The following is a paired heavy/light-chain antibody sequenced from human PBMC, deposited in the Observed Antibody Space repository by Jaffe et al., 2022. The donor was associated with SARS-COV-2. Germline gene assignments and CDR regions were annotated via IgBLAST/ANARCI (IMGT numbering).Heavy chain of an antibody. CDR2: IIPISGTA. V-gene: IGHV1-69*01. Sequence: QVQLVQSGAEVKKPGSSVRVSCKASRGTFSTYAITWVRQAPGQGLEWMGGIIPISGTANSPQKFQGRITITADESTGIAYMELNSLRSEDTAIYYCARVYDSRHLPFFDYWGQGTLVTVSS. J-gene: IGHJ4*02. CDR3: ARVYDSRHLPFFDY. CDR1: RGTFSTYA. D-gene: IGHD3-22*01.
Light chain of an antibody. CDR3: QQYGSSLYT. V-gene: IGKV3-20*01. J-gene: IGKJ2*01. Sequence: EIVLTQSPGTLSLSPGERATLSCRASQSVNSKYLAWYQQRPGQAPRLLIYGASSRATGIPDRFSGSGSGTDFTLTISRLEPEDFAVYYCQQYGSSLYTFGQGTKLEIK. CDR2: GAS. CDR1: QSVNSKY.